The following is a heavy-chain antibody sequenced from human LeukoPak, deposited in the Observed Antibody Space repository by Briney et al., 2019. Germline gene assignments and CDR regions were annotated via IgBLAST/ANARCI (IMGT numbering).Heavy chain of an antibody. CDR2: IYPKTGGT. Sequence: GASVKVSCKASGYTLTGHYMHWVRQAPEQWLEWMGWIYPKTGGTIYAQKFQTRVTMTRDTPITTAFMVLNILKSDDTAVYYCLRDGYSGDAFAIWGQGTMVTVSS. J-gene: IGHJ3*02. V-gene: IGHV1-2*02. CDR1: GYTLTGHY. D-gene: IGHD5-12*01. CDR3: LRDGYSGDAFAI.